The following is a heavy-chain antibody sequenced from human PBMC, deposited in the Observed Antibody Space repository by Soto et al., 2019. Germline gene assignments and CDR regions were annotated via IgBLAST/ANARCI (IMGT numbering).Heavy chain of an antibody. CDR2: IWYDGSNK. Sequence: GGSLRLSCAASGFTFSSYGMHWVRQAPGKGLEWVAVIWYDGSNKYYADSVKGRFTISRDNSKNTLYLQMNSLRAEDTAVYYCARGRYRDSSSWDAFDIWGQGTMVTVSS. CDR1: GFTFSSYG. J-gene: IGHJ3*02. CDR3: ARGRYRDSSSWDAFDI. V-gene: IGHV3-33*08. D-gene: IGHD6-13*01.